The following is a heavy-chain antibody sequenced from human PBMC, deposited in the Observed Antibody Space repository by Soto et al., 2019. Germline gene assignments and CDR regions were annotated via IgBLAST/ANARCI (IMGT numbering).Heavy chain of an antibody. J-gene: IGHJ6*01. CDR3: ARGDREDIAVVVGVRPGEYGVDV. V-gene: IGHV3-30-3*01. D-gene: IGHD2-15*01. CDR1: GFTFRNYA. Sequence: QVQLVESGGGVVQPGRSLRLSCAASGFTFRNYAMDWVRQAPGKGLECVAVISYDGSNKFYRDYVKGRFTISRDNSKNTLYLQINSLRYEDTAVYYCARGDREDIAVVVGVRPGEYGVDVW. CDR2: ISYDGSNK.